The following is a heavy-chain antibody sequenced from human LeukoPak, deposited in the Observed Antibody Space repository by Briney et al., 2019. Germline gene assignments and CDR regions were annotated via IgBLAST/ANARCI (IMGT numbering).Heavy chain of an antibody. CDR2: ISRGRGVI. D-gene: IGHD7-27*01. Sequence: QPGGSLRLSCAASGFSFRTYSMNWVRQAPGKGLEWVSYISRGRGVIYYTDSVKGRFTISRDDAKSSVYLQMNSLRAEDTAVYYCGTGDPRFDFWGQGSLVTVSS. CDR3: GTGDPRFDF. J-gene: IGHJ4*02. CDR1: GFSFRTYS. V-gene: IGHV3-48*01.